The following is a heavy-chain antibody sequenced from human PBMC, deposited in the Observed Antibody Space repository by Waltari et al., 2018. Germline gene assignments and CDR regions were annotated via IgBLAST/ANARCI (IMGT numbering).Heavy chain of an antibody. CDR1: GGSISSHY. CDR2: IYYSGST. J-gene: IGHJ4*02. CDR3: AGGAYSSSWSVDY. V-gene: IGHV4-59*11. Sequence: QVQLQESGPGLVKPSETLSLTCTVSGGSISSHYWSCIRQPPGKGLEWIGYIYYSGSTNYNPSLKSRVTISVDTSKNQFSLKLSSVTAADTAVYYCAGGAYSSSWSVDYWGQGTLVTVSS. D-gene: IGHD6-13*01.